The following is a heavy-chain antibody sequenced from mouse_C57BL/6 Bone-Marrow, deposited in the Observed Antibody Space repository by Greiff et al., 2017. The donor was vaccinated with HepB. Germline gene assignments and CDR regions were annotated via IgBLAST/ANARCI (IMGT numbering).Heavy chain of an antibody. CDR3: ARPDV. Sequence: DVKLVESGGDLVKPGGSLKLSCAASGFTFSSYGMSWVRQTPDKRLEWVATISSGGSYTYYPDSVQGRFTISRDNAKNTLYLQMSSLKSEDTAMYYCARPDVWGTGTTVTVSS. CDR2: ISSGGSYT. CDR1: GFTFSSYG. J-gene: IGHJ1*03. V-gene: IGHV5-6*02.